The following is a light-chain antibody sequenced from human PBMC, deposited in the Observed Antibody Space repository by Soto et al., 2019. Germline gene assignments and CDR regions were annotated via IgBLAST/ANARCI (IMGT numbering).Light chain of an antibody. J-gene: IGLJ1*01. CDR3: RTYAGTVVSV. CDR2: EVN. V-gene: IGLV2-23*02. Sequence: QSARAQPASVSGSPGQSITISCAGTGSDVGAYNLVSWYQQHPGKAPKLIICEVNTRPSGISNRFSGSKSGDTASLTISVLQFYGEPYYLGRTYAGTVVSVIGAGNKVSGL. CDR1: GSDVGAYNL.